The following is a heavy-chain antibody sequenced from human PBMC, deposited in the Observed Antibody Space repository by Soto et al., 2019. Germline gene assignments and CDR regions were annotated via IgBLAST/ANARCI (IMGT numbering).Heavy chain of an antibody. V-gene: IGHV3-66*01. CDR1: GFTVTNNY. Sequence: GGSLRLSCAASGFTVTNNYMSRVRLPPGKGLEWVSVVYSGGSTYYADSVKGRYTVPRDNSKNTLYLQMNSLSAEDTAVYYCARDFAGKNDAFDIWGQETVVTVS. CDR3: ARDFAGKNDAFDI. J-gene: IGHJ3*02. CDR2: VYSGGST. D-gene: IGHD3-10*01.